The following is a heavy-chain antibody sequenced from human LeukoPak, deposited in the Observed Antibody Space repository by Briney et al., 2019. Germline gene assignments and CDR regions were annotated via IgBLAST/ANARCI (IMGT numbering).Heavy chain of an antibody. Sequence: ASVKVSCKASGYTFSSYGISWVRQAPGQGLGWMGWISAYNGNTNYAQKVQGRVTMTTDTSTSTAYMELRSLRSDDTAVYYCARDSHYYDTSGYPDYWGQGTLVTVSS. D-gene: IGHD3-22*01. CDR1: GYTFSSYG. CDR3: ARDSHYYDTSGYPDY. CDR2: ISAYNGNT. V-gene: IGHV1-18*01. J-gene: IGHJ4*02.